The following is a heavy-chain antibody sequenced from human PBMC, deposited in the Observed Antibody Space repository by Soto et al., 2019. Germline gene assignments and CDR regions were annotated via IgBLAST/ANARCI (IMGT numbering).Heavy chain of an antibody. V-gene: IGHV4-39*01. D-gene: IGHD3-9*01. CDR2: IYYSGST. CDR3: ASVSTYYDILTGIN. Sequence: PSETLSLTCTVSGGSISSSSYYWGWIRQPPGKGLEWIGSIYYSGSTYYNPSLKSRVTISVDTSKNQFSLKLSSVTAADTAVYYCASVSTYYDILTGINWGQGTLVTVS. CDR1: GGSISSSSYY. J-gene: IGHJ4*02.